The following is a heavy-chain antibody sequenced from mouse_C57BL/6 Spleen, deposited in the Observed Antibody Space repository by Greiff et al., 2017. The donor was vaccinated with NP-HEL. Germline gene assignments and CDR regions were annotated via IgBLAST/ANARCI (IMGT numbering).Heavy chain of an antibody. J-gene: IGHJ2*01. CDR1: GFTFSSYG. V-gene: IGHV5-6*01. Sequence: EVNVVESGGDLVKPGGSLKLSCAASGFTFSSYGMSWVRQTPDKRLEWVATISSGGSYTYYPDSVKGRFTISRDNATNTLYLQMSSRKSEDTGMYYCARHPGNYFDYWGQGTTLTVSS. CDR2: ISSGGSYT. CDR3: ARHPGNYFDY.